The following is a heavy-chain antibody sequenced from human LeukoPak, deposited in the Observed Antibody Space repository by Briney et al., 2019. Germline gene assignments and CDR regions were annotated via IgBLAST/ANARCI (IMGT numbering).Heavy chain of an antibody. V-gene: IGHV1-46*01. D-gene: IGHD1-26*01. J-gene: IGHJ4*02. CDR2: INPSGVTT. CDR3: ALPDAKSIVGATNSWAPFDY. CDR1: GYTFTSYD. Sequence: GASVKVSCKASGYTFTSYDMHWVRQAPGQGLEWMGIINPSGVTTTYAQKFQGRVTMTEDTSTDTAYMELSSLRSEDTAVYYCALPDAKSIVGATNSWAPFDYWGQGTLVTVSS.